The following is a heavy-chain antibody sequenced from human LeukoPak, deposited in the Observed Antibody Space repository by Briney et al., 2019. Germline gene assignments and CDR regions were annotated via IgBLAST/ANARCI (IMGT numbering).Heavy chain of an antibody. Sequence: SETLSLTCTVSGGSISSYYWSWIRQPPGKGLEWIGYIYYSGSTNYNPSLKSRVTISVATSKNQFSLKLSSVTAADTAVYYCARERGFVGAFDIWGQGTMVTVSS. J-gene: IGHJ3*02. CDR1: GGSISSYY. CDR3: ARERGFVGAFDI. D-gene: IGHD2-21*01. V-gene: IGHV4-59*01. CDR2: IYYSGST.